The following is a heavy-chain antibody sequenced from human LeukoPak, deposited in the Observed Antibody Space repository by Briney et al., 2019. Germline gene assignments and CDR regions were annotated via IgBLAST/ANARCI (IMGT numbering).Heavy chain of an antibody. J-gene: IGHJ4*02. V-gene: IGHV3-53*01. CDR3: ARIDSSGTIDY. D-gene: IGHD3-22*01. Sequence: PGGSLRLSCAASGFTVSSNYMSWVRQAPGKGLEWVSVIYNGGSTYYADSVKGRFTISRDNSKNTLYLQMNSLRAEDTAVYYCARIDSSGTIDYWGQGTLVTVSS. CDR1: GFTVSSNY. CDR2: IYNGGST.